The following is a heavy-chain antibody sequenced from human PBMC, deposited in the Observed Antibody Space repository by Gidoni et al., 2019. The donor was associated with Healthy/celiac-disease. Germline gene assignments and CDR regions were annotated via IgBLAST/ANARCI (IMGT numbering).Heavy chain of an antibody. CDR1: GGSFSGYY. D-gene: IGHD2-15*01. CDR3: ARGLYCSGGSCSDY. V-gene: IGHV4-34*01. Sequence: QVQLQQWGAGLLKPSETLSLPCAGYGGSFSGYYWSWIRQPPGQGLEWIGEINHSGSTNYNPSLKSRVTISVDTSKNQFSLKLSSVTAADTAVYYCARGLYCSGGSCSDYWGQGTLVTVSS. CDR2: INHSGST. J-gene: IGHJ4*02.